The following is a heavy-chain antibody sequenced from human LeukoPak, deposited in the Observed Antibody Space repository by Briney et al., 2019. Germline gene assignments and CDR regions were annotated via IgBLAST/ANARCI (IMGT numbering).Heavy chain of an antibody. D-gene: IGHD1-26*01. CDR3: ARGLRGAPKHQPAEH. V-gene: IGHV4-34*01. CDR2: INESGST. CDR1: GESFSGYY. J-gene: IGHJ1*01. Sequence: KPSETLSLTCRIYGESFSGYYRSWIRQPPGKGLEWIGEINESGSTNYNPSLKSRVTISLVTSKNQFSLKLSSVTAADTAVYYCARGLRGAPKHQPAEHWGQGTLVTVSS.